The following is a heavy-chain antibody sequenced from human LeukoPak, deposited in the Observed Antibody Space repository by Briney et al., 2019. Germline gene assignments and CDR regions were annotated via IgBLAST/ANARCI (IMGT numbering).Heavy chain of an antibody. D-gene: IGHD3-22*01. CDR2: ISSSSSYI. CDR3: ARDRGKYYYDSSGYYRIS. J-gene: IGHJ4*02. CDR1: GFTFSSYG. Sequence: GGSLRLYCAGSGFTFSSYGMNWGRQAPGKGLEWVSSISSSSSYIYYADSVKGRFTISRDNAKNSLYLQMNSLRAEDTAVYYCARDRGKYYYDSSGYYRISWGQGTLVTVSS. V-gene: IGHV3-21*01.